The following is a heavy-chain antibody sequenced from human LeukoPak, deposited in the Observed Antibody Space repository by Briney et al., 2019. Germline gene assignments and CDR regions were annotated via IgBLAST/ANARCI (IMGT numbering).Heavy chain of an antibody. CDR2: IQNDGNNK. J-gene: IGHJ4*02. CDR1: GFTFSSNV. CDR3: ARDWGTSSLYLVN. Sequence: PGGALRLSCAASGFTFSSNVMHWVRQAPGKGLECVAFIQNDGNNKKYADSVKGRCTISRDNSKNTLYLQMNSLRAEDTAVYYCARDWGTSSLYLVNWGQGTLVTVSS. V-gene: IGHV3-30*02. D-gene: IGHD6-6*01.